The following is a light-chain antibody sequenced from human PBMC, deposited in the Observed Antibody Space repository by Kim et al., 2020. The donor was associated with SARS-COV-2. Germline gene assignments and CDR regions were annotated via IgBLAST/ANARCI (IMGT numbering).Light chain of an antibody. CDR2: WAS. CDR3: QQYYSTPPS. CDR1: QTVLYNSNNKNY. Sequence: DIVMTQSPDSLAVSLGERATLNCKSSQTVLYNSNNKNYLAWYQQKPGQAPKPLIYWASIREFGVSDRFSGSGSETDFTLTISSLQAEDVAVYYCQQYYSTPPSFGQGTKLEI. V-gene: IGKV4-1*01. J-gene: IGKJ2*03.